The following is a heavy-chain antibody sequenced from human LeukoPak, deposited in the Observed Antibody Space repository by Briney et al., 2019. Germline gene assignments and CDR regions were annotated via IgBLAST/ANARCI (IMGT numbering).Heavy chain of an antibody. CDR3: AXSXVYSGGEWHNWXDP. CDR2: INHSGAT. J-gene: IGHJ5*02. Sequence: SETLSLTCAVYGGSFSGYYWSWIRQPPGKGLEWIGEINHSGATNYNPSLKSRVTISVDTSKNQFSLRLTSVTAADTAIYYGAXSXVYSGGEWHNWXDPWGQXTLVXVSS. V-gene: IGHV4-34*01. CDR1: GGSFSGYY. D-gene: IGHD3-10*01.